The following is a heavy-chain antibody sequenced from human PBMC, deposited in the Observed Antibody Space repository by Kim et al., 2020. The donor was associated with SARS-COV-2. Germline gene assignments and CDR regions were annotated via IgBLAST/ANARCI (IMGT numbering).Heavy chain of an antibody. Sequence: SETLSLTCSVSGDSISSSTYYWGWIRQPPGKGLEWIANIYYSGSTYYNPSLESRVTMSVDTSKNQFSLKLRSVTAADTAIYYCARRFTNSWFSWFDPWGQGTLVTVSS. D-gene: IGHD6-13*01. CDR3: ARRFTNSWFSWFDP. CDR1: GDSISSSTYY. J-gene: IGHJ5*02. V-gene: IGHV4-39*01. CDR2: IYYSGST.